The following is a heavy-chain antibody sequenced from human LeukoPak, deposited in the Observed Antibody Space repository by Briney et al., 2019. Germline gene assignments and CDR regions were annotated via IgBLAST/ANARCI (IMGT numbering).Heavy chain of an antibody. V-gene: IGHV4-34*01. CDR3: AREGAGANHFDY. J-gene: IGHJ4*02. Sequence: SETLSLTCAVYGGSFSGYYWSWIRQSPGKGLEWIGEINHSGSTNYNPSLKSRVTISVDTSKNQFSLKLSSVTAADTAVYYCAREGAGANHFDYWGQGTLVTVSS. CDR2: INHSGST. CDR1: GGSFSGYY. D-gene: IGHD1-26*01.